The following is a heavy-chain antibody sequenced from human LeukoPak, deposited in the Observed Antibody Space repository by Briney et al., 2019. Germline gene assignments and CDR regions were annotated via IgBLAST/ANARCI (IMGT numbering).Heavy chain of an antibody. D-gene: IGHD2-15*01. CDR1: GGSLSSGGYY. V-gene: IGHV4-31*03. Sequence: PSETLSLTCTVSGGSLSSGGYYWSWIRQHPGKGLEWIGYIYYSGSTYYNPSLKSRVTISVDTSKNQFYLKLSSVTDADTAVYYCARGGSRVFGGSGWFDPWGQGTLVTVSS. CDR3: ARGGSRVFGGSGWFDP. J-gene: IGHJ5*02. CDR2: IYYSGST.